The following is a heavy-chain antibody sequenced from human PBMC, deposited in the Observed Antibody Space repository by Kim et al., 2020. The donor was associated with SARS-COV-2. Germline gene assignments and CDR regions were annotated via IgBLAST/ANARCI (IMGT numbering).Heavy chain of an antibody. J-gene: IGHJ6*02. D-gene: IGHD2-2*01. CDR1: GGSFSGYY. CDR3: ARGRGVVVPAAMSYYYYYGMDV. Sequence: SETLSLTCAVYGGSFSGYYWSWIRQPPGKGLEWIGEINHSGSTNYNPSLKSRVTISVDTSKNQFSLKLSSVTAADTAVYYCARGRGVVVPAAMSYYYYYGMDVWGQGTTVTVSS. V-gene: IGHV4-34*01. CDR2: INHSGST.